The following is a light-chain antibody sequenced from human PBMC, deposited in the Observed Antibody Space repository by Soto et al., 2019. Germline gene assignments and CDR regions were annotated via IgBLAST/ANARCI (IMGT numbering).Light chain of an antibody. V-gene: IGLV2-14*01. Sequence: QSALTQPASVSGSPGQSITISCTGTSSDVGGYNYVSWYQQHPGKAPKVMIYEVSNRPSGVSNRFSGSKSGNTASLTISGLQAEDEADYYCSSYTSSSPLVFGGGTQLTVL. J-gene: IGLJ3*02. CDR3: SSYTSSSPLV. CDR1: SSDVGGYNY. CDR2: EVS.